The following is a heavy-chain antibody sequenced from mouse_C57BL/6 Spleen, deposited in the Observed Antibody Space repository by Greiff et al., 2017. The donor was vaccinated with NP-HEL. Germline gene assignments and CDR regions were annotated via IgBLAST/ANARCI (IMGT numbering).Heavy chain of an antibody. CDR1: GFTFSSYA. CDR2: ISDGGRYT. Sequence: EVHLVESGGVLVQPGVSLKLSCAASGFTFSSYAMSWVRPTPEKRLEWVATISDGGRYTYYPDNVKGRFTISRDNAKSNLYLQMRHLKSEDTAMYDCARDEEEGTWGQGNLVNVAA. J-gene: IGHJ3*01. D-gene: IGHD3-3*01. CDR3: ARDEEEGT. V-gene: IGHV5-4*01.